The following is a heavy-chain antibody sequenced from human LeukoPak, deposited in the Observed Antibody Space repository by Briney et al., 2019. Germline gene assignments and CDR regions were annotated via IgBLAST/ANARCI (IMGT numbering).Heavy chain of an antibody. CDR1: GFTFSDYY. CDR3: AREVEGDSSSWYADFSPKSTYNWFDP. V-gene: IGHV3-11*01. J-gene: IGHJ5*02. Sequence: ESGRSLRLSCAASGFTFSDYYMSWVRQAPGKGLEWVSYISSSGSTIYYADSVKGRFTISRDNAKNSLYLQMNSLRAEDTAVYYCAREVEGDSSSWYADFSPKSTYNWFDPWGQGTLVTVSS. CDR2: ISSSGSTI. D-gene: IGHD6-13*01.